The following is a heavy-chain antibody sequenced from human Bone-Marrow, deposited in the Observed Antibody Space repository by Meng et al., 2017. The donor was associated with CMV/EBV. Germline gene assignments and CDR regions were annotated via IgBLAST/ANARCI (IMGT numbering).Heavy chain of an antibody. J-gene: IGHJ4*02. D-gene: IGHD3-3*01. Sequence: ASVKVSCKASGYTFTSYGISWVRQAPGQGLEWMGWISAYNGNTNYAQKLQGRVTMTTDTSTRTAYMELRSLRSDDTAVYYCARGEGRITIFGVVIKGPLAYWGQGTLVTVSS. CDR2: ISAYNGNT. V-gene: IGHV1-18*01. CDR1: GYTFTSYG. CDR3: ARGEGRITIFGVVIKGPLAY.